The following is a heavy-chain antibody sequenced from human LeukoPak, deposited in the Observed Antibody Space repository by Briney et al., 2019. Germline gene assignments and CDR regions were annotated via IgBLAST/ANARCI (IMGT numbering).Heavy chain of an antibody. J-gene: IGHJ4*02. D-gene: IGHD4-23*01. CDR1: GGTFISYA. V-gene: IGHV1-69*13. CDR2: IIPLFGTA. CDR3: ARGWLAETTVVTPYNY. Sequence: GASVKVSCKASGGTFISYAINWVRRAPGQGLEWMGGIIPLFGTANYAQKFQGRVTITAVESMSTAYMELSSLRSEDTAVYYCARGWLAETTVVTPYNYWGQGTLVTVSS.